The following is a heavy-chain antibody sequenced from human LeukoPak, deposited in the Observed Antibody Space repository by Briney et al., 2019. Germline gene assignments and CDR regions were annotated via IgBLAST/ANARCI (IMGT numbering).Heavy chain of an antibody. Sequence: ASVKVSCKASGYTFTSYGISWVRQAPGQGLEWVGWISAYNGNTNYAQKRQGRVTMTTDTSTSTAYMELRSLRSDDTAVYYCASTTYYDYVWGSWYFDLWGRGTLVTVSS. J-gene: IGHJ2*01. CDR3: ASTTYYDYVWGSWYFDL. V-gene: IGHV1-18*01. D-gene: IGHD3-16*01. CDR2: ISAYNGNT. CDR1: GYTFTSYG.